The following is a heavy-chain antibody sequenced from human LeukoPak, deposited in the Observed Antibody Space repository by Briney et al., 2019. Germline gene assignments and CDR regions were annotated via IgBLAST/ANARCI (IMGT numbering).Heavy chain of an antibody. CDR1: RLTAGSNY. V-gene: IGHV3-53*01. J-gene: IGHJ6*02. Sequence: PGGSLRLSCAVSRLTAGSNYMSWVSPAPGKGLEWVSVIYSGGSTYYADSVKGRFTISRDNSKNTLYLQMNSLRAEDTAVYYCARDRRYCSSTSCYGYYGMDVWGQGTTVTVSS. D-gene: IGHD2-2*01. CDR3: ARDRRYCSSTSCYGYYGMDV. CDR2: IYSGGST.